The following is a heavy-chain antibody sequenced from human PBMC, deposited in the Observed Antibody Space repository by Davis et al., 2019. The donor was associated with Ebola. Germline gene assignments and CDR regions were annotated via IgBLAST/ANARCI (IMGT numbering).Heavy chain of an antibody. V-gene: IGHV6-1*01. J-gene: IGHJ5*01. Sequence: SQTLSLTCAISGDSVSSRNAAWNWIRQSPSRGLEWLGKTYYRSKWYTDYALSVKSRIVINPDTSKNQFSLQLNSVTPDDTAVYYCARDLNWFDSWGQGTLVTVSS. CDR2: TYYRSKWYT. CDR3: ARDLNWFDS. CDR1: GDSVSSRNAA.